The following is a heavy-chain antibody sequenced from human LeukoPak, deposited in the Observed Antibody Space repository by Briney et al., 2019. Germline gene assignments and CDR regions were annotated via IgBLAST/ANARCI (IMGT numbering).Heavy chain of an antibody. V-gene: IGHV3-11*04. D-gene: IGHD3-10*02. CDR3: AELGITMIGGV. CDR2: ISSSGSTI. J-gene: IGHJ6*04. Sequence: KPGGSLRLSCAASGFTFSDSYLSWIRQAPGKGLEWVSYISSSGSTIYYADSVKGRFTISRDNSKNTLYLQMNSLRAEDTAVYYCAELGITMIGGVWGKGTTVTISS. CDR1: GFTFSDSY.